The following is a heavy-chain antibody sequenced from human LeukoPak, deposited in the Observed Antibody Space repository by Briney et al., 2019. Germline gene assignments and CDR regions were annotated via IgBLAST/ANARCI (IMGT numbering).Heavy chain of an antibody. D-gene: IGHD3-3*01. V-gene: IGHV4-30-4*08. J-gene: IGHJ4*02. CDR3: ATTYYDFWSGYEGDY. Sequence: SQTLSLTCTVSGGSISSGDYYWSWIRQPPGKGLEWIGYIYYSGSTYYNPSLKSRVTISVDTSKNQFSLKLSPVTAADTAVYYCATTYYDFWSGYEGDYWGQGTLVTVSS. CDR2: IYYSGST. CDR1: GGSISSGDYY.